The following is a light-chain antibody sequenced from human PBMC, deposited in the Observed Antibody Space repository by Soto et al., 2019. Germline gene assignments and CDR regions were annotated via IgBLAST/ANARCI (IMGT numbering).Light chain of an antibody. V-gene: IGKV1-5*03. J-gene: IGKJ4*01. CDR3: QQYNSYSLT. Sequence: DIQMTQSPSTLSASVGDRVTITCRASQSISSWLAWYQQKPGKAPKLLIYKASSLESGVTSRFSGSGSGTAFTLTISSLQPDDFATYYCQQYNSYSLTFGGGTKVDIK. CDR1: QSISSW. CDR2: KAS.